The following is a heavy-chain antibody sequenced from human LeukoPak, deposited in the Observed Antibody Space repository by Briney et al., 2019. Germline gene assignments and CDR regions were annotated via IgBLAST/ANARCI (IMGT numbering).Heavy chain of an antibody. V-gene: IGHV3-23*01. CDR3: AKNGDRGAYCSGGTCYPYYYYYMDV. Sequence: PGGSLRLSCAASGFTFSSYGMHWVRQAPGKGLEWVSAISSTGGTTYYADSVKGHFTISRDNSKNTVYLQMNSLSAEDTAVYYCAKNGDRGAYCSGGTCYPYYYYYMDVWGKGTTVTISS. CDR2: ISSTGGTT. J-gene: IGHJ6*03. CDR1: GFTFSSYG. D-gene: IGHD2-15*01.